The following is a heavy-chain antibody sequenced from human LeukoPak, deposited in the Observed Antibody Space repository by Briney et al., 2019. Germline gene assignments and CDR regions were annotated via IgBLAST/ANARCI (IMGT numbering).Heavy chain of an antibody. CDR1: GGSISSYY. D-gene: IGHD5-12*01. CDR2: IYTSGST. V-gene: IGHV4-4*07. Sequence: PSETLSLTCTVSGGSISSYYWSWVRQPAGKGLEWIGRIYTSGSTNYNPSLKSRGTMSVDTSKNQFSLKLSSVTAADTAVYYCARDFGYGRLRDYGMAVWGQGTTVTVSS. J-gene: IGHJ6*02. CDR3: ARDFGYGRLRDYGMAV.